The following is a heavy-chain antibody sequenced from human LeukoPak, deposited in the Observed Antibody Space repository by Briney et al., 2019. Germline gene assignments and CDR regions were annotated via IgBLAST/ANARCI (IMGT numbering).Heavy chain of an antibody. Sequence: SQTLSLTCTVSGGSISSGGYYWGWIRQPPGKGLEWIGSIYYSGSAYYNPSLKSRVTISVDTSKDQFSLKLNSVTAADTGVYYCARQVGYTYGGIDYWGQGTLVPVSS. V-gene: IGHV4-39*01. CDR2: IYYSGSA. CDR1: GGSISSGGYY. D-gene: IGHD5-18*01. CDR3: ARQVGYTYGGIDY. J-gene: IGHJ4*02.